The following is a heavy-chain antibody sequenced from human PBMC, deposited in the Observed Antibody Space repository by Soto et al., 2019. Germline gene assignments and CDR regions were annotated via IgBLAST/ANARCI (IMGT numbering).Heavy chain of an antibody. CDR3: ARDGLAARGYYYYGMDA. CDR2: TYYRSKWYN. D-gene: IGHD6-6*01. V-gene: IGHV6-1*01. CDR1: GDSVSSNIAA. J-gene: IGHJ6*02. Sequence: SQTLSLTCAISGDSVSSNIAAWNWIRQSPSRGLEWLGRTYYRSKWYNDYAVSVKSRITINPDTSKNQFSLQLNSVTPEDTAVYYCARDGLAARGYYYYGMDAWGQGTTVTVPS.